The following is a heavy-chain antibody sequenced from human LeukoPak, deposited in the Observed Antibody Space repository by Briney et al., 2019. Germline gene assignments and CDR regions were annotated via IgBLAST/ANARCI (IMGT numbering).Heavy chain of an antibody. CDR1: GYTFTGYY. D-gene: IGHD3-10*01. CDR3: ARDLDVRYYYGSD. V-gene: IGHV1-2*02. Sequence: ASVKVSCKASGYTFTGYYMHWVRQAPGQGLEWMGWINPNSGGTNYAQKLQGRVTMTTDTSTSTAYMELRSLRSDDTAVYYCARDLDVRYYYGSDWGQGTLVTVSS. CDR2: INPNSGGT. J-gene: IGHJ4*02.